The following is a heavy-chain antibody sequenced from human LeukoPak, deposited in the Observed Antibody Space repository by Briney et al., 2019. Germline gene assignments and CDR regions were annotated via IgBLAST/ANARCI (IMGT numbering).Heavy chain of an antibody. CDR2: ISSSSSYI. Sequence: GGSLRLSCAASGFTFSSYSMNWVRRAPGKGLEWVSSISSSSSYIYYADSVKGRFTISRDNAKNSLYLQMNSLRADDTAVYYCVRDKIVGPTLLDSWGQGTLVTVSS. V-gene: IGHV3-21*01. J-gene: IGHJ4*02. CDR3: VRDKIVGPTLLDS. CDR1: GFTFSSYS. D-gene: IGHD1-26*01.